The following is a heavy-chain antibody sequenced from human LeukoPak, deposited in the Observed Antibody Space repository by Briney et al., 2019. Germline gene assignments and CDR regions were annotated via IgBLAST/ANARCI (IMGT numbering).Heavy chain of an antibody. J-gene: IGHJ3*02. D-gene: IGHD3-22*01. V-gene: IGHV4-59*01. Sequence: SETLSLACTVSGGSISSYYWSWIRQPPGKGLEWIGYIYYSGSTNYNPSLKSRVTISVDTSKNQFSLKLSSVTAADTAVYYCARSRTVVIGAFDIWGQGTMVTVSS. CDR1: GGSISSYY. CDR2: IYYSGST. CDR3: ARSRTVVIGAFDI.